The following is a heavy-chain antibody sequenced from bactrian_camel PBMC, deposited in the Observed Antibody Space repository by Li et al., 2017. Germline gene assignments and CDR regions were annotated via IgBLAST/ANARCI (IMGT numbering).Heavy chain of an antibody. CDR3: AADPGIIVVGIATRLRDASFRY. V-gene: IGHV3S53*01. CDR1: GYTYDTYC. Sequence: LRLSCAAPGYTYDTYCMAWFRQAPGKEREGVAALEGDGTATYVDSVRGRFTISKDNTKNTLYLQMNSLKPDDTAIYYCAADPGIIVVGIATRLRDASFRYWGQGTQVTVS. J-gene: IGHJ6*01. CDR2: LEGDGTA. D-gene: IGHD2*01.